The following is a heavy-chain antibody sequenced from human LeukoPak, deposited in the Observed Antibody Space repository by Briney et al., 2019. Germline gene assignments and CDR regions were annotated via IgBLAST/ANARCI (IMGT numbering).Heavy chain of an antibody. CDR2: ISSNGGST. J-gene: IGHJ4*02. Sequence: PGGSLRLSCSASGFTFSSYAMHWVRQAPGKGLEYVSAISSNGGSTYYADSVKGRFTISRDNSKNTLYLQMSSLRAEDTAVYYCVKDLNTAKSDYYDSSGYYQLDYWGQGTLVTVSS. CDR1: GFTFSSYA. CDR3: VKDLNTAKSDYYDSSGYYQLDY. D-gene: IGHD3-22*01. V-gene: IGHV3-64D*09.